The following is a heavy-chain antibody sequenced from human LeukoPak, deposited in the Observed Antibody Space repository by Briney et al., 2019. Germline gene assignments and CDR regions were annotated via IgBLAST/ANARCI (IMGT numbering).Heavy chain of an antibody. CDR3: ARSCYYYYYMDV. CDR2: ISYDGSNK. CDR1: GFTFSSYG. J-gene: IGHJ6*03. Sequence: GGSLRLSCAASGFTFSSYGMHWVRQAPGKGLEWVAVISYDGSNKYYADSVKGRFTISRDNSKNTLYLQMNSLRAEDTAVYYCARSCYYYYYMDVWGKGTTVTVSS. V-gene: IGHV3-30*03.